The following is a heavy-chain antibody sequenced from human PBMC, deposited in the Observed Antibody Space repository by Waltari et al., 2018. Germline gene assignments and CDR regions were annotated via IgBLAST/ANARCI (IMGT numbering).Heavy chain of an antibody. D-gene: IGHD5-12*01. CDR1: GFTFSDYG. J-gene: IGHJ4*02. CDR3: VRDREYSLDY. V-gene: IGHV3-30*07. CDR2: ISYDGTNQ. Sequence: QVHLVESGGAVVQPGRSLRLSCAASGFTFSDYGMHWVRQAPGKGLEWVSLISYDGTNQFYADSVKGRFTISRDNPKKTLYLEMNSLRGEDTGVYYCVRDREYSLDYWGQGTLVTVSS.